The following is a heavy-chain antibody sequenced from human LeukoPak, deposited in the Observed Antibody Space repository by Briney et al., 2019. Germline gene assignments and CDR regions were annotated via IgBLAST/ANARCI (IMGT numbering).Heavy chain of an antibody. CDR2: IGSSSSYI. J-gene: IGHJ4*02. CDR3: AMIEQVVSNVEGGY. V-gene: IGHV3-21*01. CDR1: GFTFSSYS. Sequence: GSLRLSCAASGFTFSSYSMNWVRQAPGKGLEWVSSIGSSSSYIYYADSVKGRFTISRDNAKNSLYLQMNSLRAEDTAVYFCAMIEQVVSNVEGGYWGQGTLVTVSS. D-gene: IGHD6-6*01.